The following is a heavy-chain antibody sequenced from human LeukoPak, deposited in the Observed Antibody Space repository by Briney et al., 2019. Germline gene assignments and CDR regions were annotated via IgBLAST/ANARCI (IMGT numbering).Heavy chain of an antibody. CDR2: ISYDGSNK. D-gene: IGHD3-10*01. J-gene: IGHJ6*02. CDR1: GFTFSSYA. V-gene: IGHV3-30-3*01. Sequence: GGSLRLSCAASGFTFSSYAMHWVRQAPGKELEWVAVISYDGSNKYYADSVKGRFTISRDNSKNTLYLQMNSLRAEDTAVYYCARSEAPSYYYGSGIYYYGMDVWGQGTTVTVSS. CDR3: ARSEAPSYYYGSGIYYYGMDV.